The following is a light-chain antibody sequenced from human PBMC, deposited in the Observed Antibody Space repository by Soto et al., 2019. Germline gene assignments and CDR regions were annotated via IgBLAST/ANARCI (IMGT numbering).Light chain of an antibody. J-gene: IGKJ1*01. CDR2: DAS. CDR1: QSVSSSY. Sequence: ETVLTQSPGTLSLSPGERATLSCRASQSVSSSYLAWYQQKPGQAPRLLIYDASSRATGIPDRFSGSGSGTDFTLTISRLEPEDLAVYYWQQYVRSPPSWTFGQGTKVEIK. CDR3: QQYVRSPPSWT. V-gene: IGKV3-20*01.